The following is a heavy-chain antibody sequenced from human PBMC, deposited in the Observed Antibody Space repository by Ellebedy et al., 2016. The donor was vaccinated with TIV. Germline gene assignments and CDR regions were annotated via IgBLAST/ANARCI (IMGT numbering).Heavy chain of an antibody. J-gene: IGHJ3*02. CDR2: ISYDGSKK. CDR3: ARVYVGNPRGAFDI. CDR1: GFTFSSYA. V-gene: IGHV3-30-3*01. Sequence: GESLKISCAASGFTFSSYAFHWVRQAPGKGLEWVALISYDGSKKYYADSVKGRFTISRDNAENTAYLHMNSLRDEDTAVYSCARVYVGNPRGAFDIWGQGTMGTVSS. D-gene: IGHD4-23*01.